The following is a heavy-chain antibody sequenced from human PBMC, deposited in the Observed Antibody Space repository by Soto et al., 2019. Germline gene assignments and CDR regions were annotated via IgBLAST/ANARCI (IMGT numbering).Heavy chain of an antibody. CDR2: IRQDGSEK. CDR1: GFTFSSNW. J-gene: IGHJ4*02. V-gene: IGHV3-7*04. D-gene: IGHD2-2*01. CDR3: AREIVVARGASYFDY. Sequence: VGSLRLSCVGSGFTFSSNWMTWVRQAPGKGLEWVGSIRQDGSEKNYVDSVKGRFTISRDNAKNSLYLQMNSLRAEDTAVYYCAREIVVARGASYFDYWGPGTLVTVSS.